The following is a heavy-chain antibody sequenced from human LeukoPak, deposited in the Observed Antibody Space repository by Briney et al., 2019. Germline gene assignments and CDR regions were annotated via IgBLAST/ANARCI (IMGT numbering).Heavy chain of an antibody. CDR1: GGSFSGYY. J-gene: IGHJ4*02. Sequence: SETLSLTCAVYGGSFSGYYWSWIRQPPGKGLEWIGEINHSGSTNYNPSLKSRVTISVDTSKNQFSLKLSSVTAADTAVYYCARLNFWSGYFDYWGQGTLVTVS. V-gene: IGHV4-34*01. CDR3: ARLNFWSGYFDY. CDR2: INHSGST. D-gene: IGHD3-3*01.